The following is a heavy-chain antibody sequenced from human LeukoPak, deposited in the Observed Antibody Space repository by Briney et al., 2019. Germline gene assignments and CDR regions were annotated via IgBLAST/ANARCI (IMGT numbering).Heavy chain of an antibody. Sequence: SVKVSCKASGYTFTSYDINWVRQATGQGLEWMGRMNPNSGNTGYAQKFQGRVTMTRNTSISTAYMELSSLRSEDTAVYYCARDTNGWNWFDPWGQGTLVTVSS. CDR1: GYTFTSYD. J-gene: IGHJ5*02. CDR3: ARDTNGWNWFDP. V-gene: IGHV1-8*01. D-gene: IGHD2-8*01. CDR2: MNPNSGNT.